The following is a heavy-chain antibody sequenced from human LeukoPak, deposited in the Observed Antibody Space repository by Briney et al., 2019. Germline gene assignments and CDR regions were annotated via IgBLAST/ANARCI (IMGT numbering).Heavy chain of an antibody. CDR1: GFTVSSNY. CDR3: ARDGWIAAAGY. CDR2: ICSGGST. D-gene: IGHD6-13*01. J-gene: IGHJ4*02. Sequence: GGSLRLSCAASGFTVSSNYMSWVRQAPGKGLEWVSVICSGGSTYYADSVKGRFTISRDNSKNTLYLQMNSLRAEDTAVYYCARDGWIAAAGYWGQGTLVTVSS. V-gene: IGHV3-66*02.